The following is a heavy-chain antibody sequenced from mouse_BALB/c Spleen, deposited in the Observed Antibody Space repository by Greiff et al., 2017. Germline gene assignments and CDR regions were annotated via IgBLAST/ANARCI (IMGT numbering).Heavy chain of an antibody. CDR2: INPSTGYT. CDR1: GYTFTSYW. Sequence: VQLQQSGAELAKPGASVKMSCKASGYTFTSYWMHWVKQRPGQGLEWIGYINPSTGYTEYNQKFKDKATLTADKSSSTAYMQLSSLTSEDSAVYYCARKTVGDYWGQGTTLTVSS. D-gene: IGHD1-1*01. V-gene: IGHV1-7*01. J-gene: IGHJ2*01. CDR3: ARKTVGDY.